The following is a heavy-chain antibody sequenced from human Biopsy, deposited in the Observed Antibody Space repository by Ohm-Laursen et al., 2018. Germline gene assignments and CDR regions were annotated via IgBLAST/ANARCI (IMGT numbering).Heavy chain of an antibody. CDR1: GYSFTSYY. CDR3: ARNTGWYGDLYYFDY. D-gene: IGHD6-19*01. Sequence: ATVKISCKASGYSFTSYYMHWVRQSPGQGLEWMGMINPSGSTTSYPQIFQGRVTMTRDTSKSTVYMELSSLRSADTAVYFCARNTGWYGDLYYFDYWGQGTLVTVSS. V-gene: IGHV1-46*01. CDR2: INPSGSTT. J-gene: IGHJ4*02.